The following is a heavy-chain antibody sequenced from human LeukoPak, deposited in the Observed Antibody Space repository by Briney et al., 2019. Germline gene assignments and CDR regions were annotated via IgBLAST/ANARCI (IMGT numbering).Heavy chain of an antibody. CDR3: GRQYNYGYYFDN. Sequence: ASVKVSCKASGYTFTGYYMHWVRQAPGQGLEWMGRINPNSGGTNYAQRFQGRVTMTRDTSISTAHMELSRLTSDDTAVYYCGRQYNYGYYFDNWGQGTLVTVSS. V-gene: IGHV1-2*02. CDR2: INPNSGGT. D-gene: IGHD5-18*01. J-gene: IGHJ4*02. CDR1: GYTFTGYY.